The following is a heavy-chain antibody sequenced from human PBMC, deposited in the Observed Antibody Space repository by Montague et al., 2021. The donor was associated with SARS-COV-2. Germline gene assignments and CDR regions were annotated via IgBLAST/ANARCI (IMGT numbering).Heavy chain of an antibody. Sequence: SETLSLTCSRLGRGTQAQIGSAHVWTPGTTQARMPSSSCKESTNYNPSLKSRVTISIDTSKNQFSLELSSVTAADMAVYYCASPGGYCTGGSCYYVYWGQGTLVTVSS. J-gene: IGHJ4*02. CDR3: ASPGGYCTGGSCYYVY. CDR2: SSCKEST. D-gene: IGHD2-15*01. CDR1: GRGTQAQI. V-gene: IGHV4-59*11.